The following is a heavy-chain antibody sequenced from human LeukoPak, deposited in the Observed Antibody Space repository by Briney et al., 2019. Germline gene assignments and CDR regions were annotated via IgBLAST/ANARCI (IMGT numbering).Heavy chain of an antibody. Sequence: SETLSLTCAVYGGSFSGYYWSWIRQPPGKGLEWIGEINHSGSTNYNPSLKSRVTISVDTSENQFSLKLSSVTAADTAVYYCARGPLRGYTTNVGVGMDVWGRGTTVTVSS. V-gene: IGHV4-34*01. D-gene: IGHD5-12*01. J-gene: IGHJ6*02. CDR1: GGSFSGYY. CDR3: ARGPLRGYTTNVGVGMDV. CDR2: INHSGST.